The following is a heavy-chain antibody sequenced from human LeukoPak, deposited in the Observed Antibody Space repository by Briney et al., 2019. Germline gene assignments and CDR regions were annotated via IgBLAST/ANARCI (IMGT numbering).Heavy chain of an antibody. CDR3: ASLAGRNGY. V-gene: IGHV1-69*05. CDR2: IIPIFGTA. D-gene: IGHD4-23*01. J-gene: IGHJ4*02. Sequence: VTSVKVCFKAAGGTFSSYAISWVRQAPAQGREWMGGIIPIFGTANYAQKFQGRVTITTDESTSKEYMELSSLRSEETAVYYCASLAGRNGYWGQGTLATVSS. CDR1: GGTFSSYA.